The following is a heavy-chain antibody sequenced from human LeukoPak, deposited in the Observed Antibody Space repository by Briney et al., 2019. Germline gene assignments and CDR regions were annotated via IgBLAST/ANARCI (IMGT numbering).Heavy chain of an antibody. J-gene: IGHJ5*02. CDR2: TYYSGST. CDR1: GGSISSGGYY. CDR3: ASWYDTLDGRFDP. Sequence: PSETLSLTCTVSGGSISSGGYYWSWIRQHPGKGLEWIGYTYYSGSTYYNPSLKSRVTISVDTSKNQFSLKLSSVTAADTAVYYCASWYDTLDGRFDPWGQGTLVTVSS. D-gene: IGHD3-9*01. V-gene: IGHV4-31*03.